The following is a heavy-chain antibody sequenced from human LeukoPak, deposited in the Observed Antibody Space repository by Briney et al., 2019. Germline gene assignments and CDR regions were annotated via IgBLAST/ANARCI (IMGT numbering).Heavy chain of an antibody. V-gene: IGHV5-51*01. D-gene: IGHD3-3*01. CDR2: IYPGVSDT. J-gene: IGHJ4*02. Sequence: GHPLKISGKGSGYSFTNFWIRWVRQIHGKGLDWMGIIYPGVSDTRYSPSFQGQVTISADKSITTAYLHWSSLKVSDTAMYYCARLPLQVGPLDFWGQGTLVTVSS. CDR1: GYSFTNFW. CDR3: ARLPLQVGPLDF.